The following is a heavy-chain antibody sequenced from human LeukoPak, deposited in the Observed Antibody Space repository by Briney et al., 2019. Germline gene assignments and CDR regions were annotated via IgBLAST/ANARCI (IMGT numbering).Heavy chain of an antibody. V-gene: IGHV3-9*01. CDR1: GFTFDDYA. D-gene: IGHD6-19*01. J-gene: IGHJ4*02. Sequence: PGGSLRLSCAASGFTFDDYAMHWVRQAPGKGLEWVSGISWNSGSIGYADSVKGRFTISRDNAKNSLYLQMNSLRAEDTAVYYCAREASPGIAVAGIDYWGQGTLVTVSS. CDR2: ISWNSGSI. CDR3: AREASPGIAVAGIDY.